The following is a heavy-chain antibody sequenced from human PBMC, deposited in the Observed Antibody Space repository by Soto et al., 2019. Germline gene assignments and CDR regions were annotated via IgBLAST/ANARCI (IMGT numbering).Heavy chain of an antibody. V-gene: IGHV1-3*01. D-gene: IGHD6-6*01. J-gene: IGHJ4*02. Sequence: GASMKVSGAPSRDTFANYTIYCVRQAPEQRLEWMGWINAGNGDTKYSQKFQGRVTITRDTSASTAYMELSSLGSEDTALYYCARESGRIKARHFDYWGQGTLVTVSS. CDR2: INAGNGDT. CDR1: RDTFANYT. CDR3: ARESGRIKARHFDY.